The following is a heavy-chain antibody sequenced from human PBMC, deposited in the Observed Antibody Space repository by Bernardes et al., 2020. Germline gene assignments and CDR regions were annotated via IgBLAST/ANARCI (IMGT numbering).Heavy chain of an antibody. V-gene: IGHV3-23*01. CDR1: GFSISSTA. D-gene: IGHD1-1*01. CDR3: AKGRWANSVFDD. CDR2: LSTNCSST. Sequence: GETLSLSCAASGFSISSTALSWVRQGPGPGLAWVSHLSTNCSSTPYADSANGRFTITRDNSKNTLFLQMHSLRAEETAVYYCAKGRWANSVFDDWGQGTLVTVSS. J-gene: IGHJ4*02.